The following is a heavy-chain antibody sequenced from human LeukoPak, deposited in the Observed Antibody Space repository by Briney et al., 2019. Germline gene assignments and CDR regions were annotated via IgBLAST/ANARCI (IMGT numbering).Heavy chain of an antibody. D-gene: IGHD2-21*01. V-gene: IGHV1-2*02. CDR1: GYTFTGYY. Sequence: ASVKVSCKASGYTFTGYYMHWVRQAPGQGLEWIGWINPNSGGTNYAQKFQGRVTMTRDTSISTAYMELSRLRSDDTAVYYCARDHRLRAYCGGDCPFDYWGQGTLVTVSS. J-gene: IGHJ4*02. CDR3: ARDHRLRAYCGGDCPFDY. CDR2: INPNSGGT.